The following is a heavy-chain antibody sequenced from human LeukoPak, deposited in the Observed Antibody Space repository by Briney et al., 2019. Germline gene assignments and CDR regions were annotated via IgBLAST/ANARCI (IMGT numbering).Heavy chain of an antibody. V-gene: IGHV4-39*01. CDR1: GGSISSSSYY. CDR2: IYYSGST. J-gene: IGHJ5*02. Sequence: PSETLSLTCTVSGGSISSSSYYWGWIRQPPGKGLEWIGSIYYSGSTYYNPSLKRRVTISVDTSKNQFSLKLSSVTAADTAVYYCASQKASGSYYKVLNWFDPWGQGTLVTVSS. CDR3: ASQKASGSYYKVLNWFDP. D-gene: IGHD3-10*01.